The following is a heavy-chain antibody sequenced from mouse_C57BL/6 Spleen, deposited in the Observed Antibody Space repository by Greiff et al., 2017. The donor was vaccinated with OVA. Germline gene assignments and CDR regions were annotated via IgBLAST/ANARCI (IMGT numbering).Heavy chain of an antibody. CDR3: AGDDYPPFAY. Sequence: VQLQQSGAELVRPGASVKLSCTASGFNIKDDYMHWVKQRPEQGLEWIGWIDPENGDTEYASKFQGKATITADTSSNTAYLQLSSLTSEDTAVYYCAGDDYPPFAYWGQGTLVTVSA. D-gene: IGHD2-4*01. V-gene: IGHV14-4*01. CDR1: GFNIKDDY. CDR2: IDPENGDT. J-gene: IGHJ3*01.